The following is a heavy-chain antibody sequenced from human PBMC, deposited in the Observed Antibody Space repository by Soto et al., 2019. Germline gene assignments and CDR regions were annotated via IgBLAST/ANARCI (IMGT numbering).Heavy chain of an antibody. CDR1: GGSISSSSYY. Sequence: QLQLQESGPGLVKPSETLSLTCTVSGGSISSSSYYWGWIRQPPGKGLEWIGSIYYSGSTYYNPSLKSRVTISVDTSKNQFSLKLSSVTAADTAVYYCARSKRFGIVVVVAVTRFDYWGQGTLVTVSS. V-gene: IGHV4-39*01. CDR3: ARSKRFGIVVVVAVTRFDY. J-gene: IGHJ4*02. D-gene: IGHD2-15*01. CDR2: IYYSGST.